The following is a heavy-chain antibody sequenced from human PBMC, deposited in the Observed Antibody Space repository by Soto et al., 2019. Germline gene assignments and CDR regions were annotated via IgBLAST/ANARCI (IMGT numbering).Heavy chain of an antibody. CDR3: ARPDATRGVRGVIITVPQEYYYYGMDV. J-gene: IGHJ6*02. D-gene: IGHD3-10*01. Sequence: QVQLVQSGAEVKKPGSSVKVSCKASGGTFSSYAISWVRQAPGQGLEWMGGIIPIFGTANYAQKFQGRVTMTADKSTSTAYMELSSLRSEDTAVYYCARPDATRGVRGVIITVPQEYYYYGMDVWGQGTTVTVSS. CDR2: IIPIFGTA. CDR1: GGTFSSYA. V-gene: IGHV1-69*06.